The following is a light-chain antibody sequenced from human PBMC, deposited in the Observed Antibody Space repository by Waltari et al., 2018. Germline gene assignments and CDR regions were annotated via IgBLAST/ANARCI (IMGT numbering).Light chain of an antibody. Sequence: QSILTQPPSASGPPGQRVTFSCSGNSSNIGRNPVNRYQHLPGPAPNLLIYNSFQRHSGVPDRFSGAKSGTSASLAISGLQSEDEADYYCAVWDDSLNGHIFGTGTKVTVL. CDR2: NSF. J-gene: IGLJ1*01. CDR3: AVWDDSLNGHI. CDR1: SSNIGRNP. V-gene: IGLV1-44*01.